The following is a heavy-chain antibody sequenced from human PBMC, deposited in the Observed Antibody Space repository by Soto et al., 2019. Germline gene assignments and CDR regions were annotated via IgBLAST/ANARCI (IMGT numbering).Heavy chain of an antibody. Sequence: PGGPLKLSCSDYGFTFDDHTMQWVRQAPGKGLEWVSLITWDAGSAFYADSVRGRFTISRDNSKNSLYLQMNSLRTEDSALYYCAKEKDRIFDYWGRGT. CDR3: AKEKDRIFDY. J-gene: IGHJ4*02. CDR1: GFTFDDHT. CDR2: ITWDAGSA. V-gene: IGHV3-43*01.